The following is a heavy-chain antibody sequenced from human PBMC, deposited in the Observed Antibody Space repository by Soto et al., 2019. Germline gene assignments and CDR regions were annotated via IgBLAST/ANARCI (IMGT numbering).Heavy chain of an antibody. CDR3: VRQRGNYFDF. CDR1: GDSINSRY. D-gene: IGHD3-10*01. J-gene: IGHJ4*02. V-gene: IGHV4-59*11. CDR2: IDYVGST. Sequence: SETLSLTSSVSGDSINSRYWSWIRQPPGKGLEWIGYIDYVGSTNYAPSLHSRVTMSVDTSRNQVSLKLRYVTAADTAVYYCVRQRGNYFDFWGQGTIVTVS.